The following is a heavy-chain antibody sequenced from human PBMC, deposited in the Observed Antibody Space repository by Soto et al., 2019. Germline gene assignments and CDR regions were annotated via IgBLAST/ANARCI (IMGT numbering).Heavy chain of an antibody. J-gene: IGHJ4*02. CDR2: INPSSGSI. V-gene: IGHV1-46*03. D-gene: IGHD3-3*01. CDR3: TRGLERYYFDY. Sequence: QVQLVQSGAEVKKPGASVKVSCKASGYTFTRHYMHWVRQAPGQGIEWMGIINPSSGSISHAQKFQGRDSMTRDTSTSTVYMELSSLRSEGTAVYYCTRGLERYYFDYWGQGTLVTVSS. CDR1: GYTFTRHY.